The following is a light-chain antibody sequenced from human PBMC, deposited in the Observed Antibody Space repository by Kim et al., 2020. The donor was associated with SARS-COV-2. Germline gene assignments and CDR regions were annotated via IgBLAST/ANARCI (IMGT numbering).Light chain of an antibody. Sequence: PGGTVTLTCGSSTGAVTSGHYSYWFQQKPGQAPRTLIYHTSNNLSWTPARFSGSLLGGKAALTLSGAQPEDEAEYYCLLSYGGSRVFGGGTQLTVL. CDR2: HTS. CDR3: LLSYGGSRV. CDR1: TGAVTSGHY. V-gene: IGLV7-46*01. J-gene: IGLJ2*01.